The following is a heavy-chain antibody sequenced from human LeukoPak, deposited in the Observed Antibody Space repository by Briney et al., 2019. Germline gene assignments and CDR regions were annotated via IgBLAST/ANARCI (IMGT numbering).Heavy chain of an antibody. CDR1: GFTFSSYS. D-gene: IGHD2-2*01. Sequence: GGSLRLSCAASGFTFSSYSMNWVRQAAGKGLEWVSYISSGSGSSIYHAHSVQGRFSISRDNAKNSLYLHMNSLSDEDTAVYHCARHASWAFDIWGQGAMVPVSS. V-gene: IGHV3-48*02. CDR3: ARHASWAFDI. CDR2: ISSGSGSSI. J-gene: IGHJ3*02.